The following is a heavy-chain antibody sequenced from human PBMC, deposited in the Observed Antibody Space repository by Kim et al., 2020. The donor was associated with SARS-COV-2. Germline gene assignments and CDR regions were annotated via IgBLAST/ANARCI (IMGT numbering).Heavy chain of an antibody. CDR3: SRRAYSSGWWYFDY. V-gene: IGHV3-74*01. J-gene: IGHJ4*02. D-gene: IGHD6-19*01. Sequence: GDSVKGRITIARDNAKNTLYLQMNSLRAEDTAVYYCSRRAYSSGWWYFDYWGQGTLVTVSS.